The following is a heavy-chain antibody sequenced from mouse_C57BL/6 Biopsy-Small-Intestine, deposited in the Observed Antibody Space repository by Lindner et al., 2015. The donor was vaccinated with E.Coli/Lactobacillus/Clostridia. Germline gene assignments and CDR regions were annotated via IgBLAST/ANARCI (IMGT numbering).Heavy chain of an antibody. Sequence: VQLQESGAEVMKPGASVKVSCKATGYTFNGYWIEWVKQRPGHGLEWIGEIVPGSDSTNYNENFKGKATFTADTSSNTAFLQMTSLRSEDTAMYYCARRGITTVENYFDYWGQGTTLTVSS. V-gene: IGHV1-9*01. CDR2: IVPGSDST. CDR3: ARRGITTVENYFDY. CDR1: GYTFNGYW. D-gene: IGHD1-1*01. J-gene: IGHJ2*01.